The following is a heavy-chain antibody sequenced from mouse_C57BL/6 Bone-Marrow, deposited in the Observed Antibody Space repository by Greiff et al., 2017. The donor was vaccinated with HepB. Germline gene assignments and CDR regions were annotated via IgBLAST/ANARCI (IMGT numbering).Heavy chain of an antibody. CDR3: ARKVYYGNLYYFDY. CDR2: ISSGSSTI. V-gene: IGHV5-17*01. Sequence: EVKLQESGGGLVKPGGSLKLSCAASGFTFSDYGMHWVRQAPEKGLEWVAYISSGSSTIYYADTVKGRFTISRDNAKNTLFLQMTSLRSEDTAMYYCARKVYYGNLYYFDYWGQGTTLTVSS. CDR1: GFTFSDYG. J-gene: IGHJ2*01. D-gene: IGHD2-1*01.